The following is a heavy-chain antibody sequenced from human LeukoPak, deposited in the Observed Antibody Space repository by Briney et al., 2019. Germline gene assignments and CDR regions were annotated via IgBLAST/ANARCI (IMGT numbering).Heavy chain of an antibody. J-gene: IGHJ6*03. CDR1: GFTVSSNY. CDR2: IYSGGST. CDR3: ARDFKRSYYYGSGSINGVYYYYMDV. V-gene: IGHV3-53*01. D-gene: IGHD3-10*01. Sequence: PGGSLRLSCAASGFTVSSNYMSWVRQAPGKGLEWVSVIYSGGSTYYADSVKGRFTISRDNSKNTLHLQMNSLRAEDTAVYYCARDFKRSYYYGSGSINGVYYYYMDVWGKGTTVTVSS.